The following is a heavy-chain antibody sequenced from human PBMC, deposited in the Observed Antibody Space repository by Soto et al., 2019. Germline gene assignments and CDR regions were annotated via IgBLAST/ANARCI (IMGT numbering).Heavy chain of an antibody. Sequence: EVQLVESGGGLVQPGGSLRLSCAASGFTFSDHYMDWVRQAPGKGLEWVGRSRNKANSYSTEYAASVKGRFTISSDESKNSLYLQMYSLKTEDTAVYYCARFSGSYTRGLDYWGQGTLVTVSS. CDR1: GFTFSDHY. D-gene: IGHD1-26*01. V-gene: IGHV3-72*01. CDR2: SRNKANSYST. CDR3: ARFSGSYTRGLDY. J-gene: IGHJ4*02.